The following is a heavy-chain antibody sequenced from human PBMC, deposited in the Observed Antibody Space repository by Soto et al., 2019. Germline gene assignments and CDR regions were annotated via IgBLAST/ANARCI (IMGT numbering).Heavy chain of an antibody. J-gene: IGHJ6*02. CDR1: GGSMSSYY. Sequence: PSETLSLTCTVSGGSMSSYYWSWIRQPPGKGLEWIGYIYYSGGTNYNPSLKSRVTMSVDTPKNQFSLKLSSVTAADTAVYYCERRGYGPGFPYYYGMDVWGQGTTVTVSS. V-gene: IGHV4-59*01. CDR2: IYYSGGT. CDR3: ERRGYGPGFPYYYGMDV. D-gene: IGHD3-10*01.